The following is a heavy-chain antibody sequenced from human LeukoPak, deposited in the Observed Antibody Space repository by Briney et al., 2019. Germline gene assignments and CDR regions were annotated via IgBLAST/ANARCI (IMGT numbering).Heavy chain of an antibody. CDR3: TVTRWDAFDI. CDR2: IYYSGST. V-gene: IGHV4-59*08. Sequence: PSETLSLTCTVSGGSINSYYWSWIRQPPGKGLEWIGYIYYSGSTNYKSSLKSRVTISLDTSKNQFSLKLSSVTAADTAVYYCTVTRWDAFDIWGQGTMVTVSS. D-gene: IGHD4-17*01. J-gene: IGHJ3*02. CDR1: GGSINSYY.